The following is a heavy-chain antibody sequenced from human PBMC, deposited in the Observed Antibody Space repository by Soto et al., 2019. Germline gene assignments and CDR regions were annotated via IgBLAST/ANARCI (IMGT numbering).Heavy chain of an antibody. CDR1: GCTVSSNY. Sequence: GSLRLSCAASGCTVSSNYMSWVRQAPGKGLEWVSVIYSGGSTYYADSVKGRFTISRDNSKNTLYLQINSLRAEDTAVYYCARESGEGYSSSWAYYYYYYMDVWGKGITVTVSS. CDR2: IYSGGST. V-gene: IGHV3-66*01. J-gene: IGHJ6*03. CDR3: ARESGEGYSSSWAYYYYYYMDV. D-gene: IGHD6-13*01.